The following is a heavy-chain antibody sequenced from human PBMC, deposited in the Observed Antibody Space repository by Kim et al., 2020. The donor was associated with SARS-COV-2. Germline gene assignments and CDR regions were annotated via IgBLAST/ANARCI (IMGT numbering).Heavy chain of an antibody. D-gene: IGHD1-26*01. V-gene: IGHV3-23*01. Sequence: SYSVKGRFTNSRDSSKNTLYLQMNSLTAEDTAVYYCAKPLYSGSYYFDYWGRGTLVTVSS. J-gene: IGHJ4*02. CDR3: AKPLYSGSYYFDY.